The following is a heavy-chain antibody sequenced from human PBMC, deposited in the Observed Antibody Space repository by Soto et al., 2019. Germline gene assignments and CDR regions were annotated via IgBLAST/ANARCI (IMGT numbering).Heavy chain of an antibody. Sequence: QITLKESGPTLVKPTQTLTLTCTFSGFSLSTRGVSVAWIRQPPGKALEWLALIYWDDDKRYSPSLKSRVTITKDTSKNQVVLTMTNMDPVDTATYYCAHGGSLASLDYWGQGTLVTVSS. D-gene: IGHD6-6*01. CDR3: AHGGSLASLDY. V-gene: IGHV2-5*02. J-gene: IGHJ4*02. CDR1: GFSLSTRGVS. CDR2: IYWDDDK.